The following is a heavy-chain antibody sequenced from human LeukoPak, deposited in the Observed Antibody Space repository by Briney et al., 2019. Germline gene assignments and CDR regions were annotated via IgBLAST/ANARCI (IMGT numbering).Heavy chain of an antibody. V-gene: IGHV1-18*01. CDR2: ISAYNGNT. D-gene: IGHD4-11*01. Sequence: ASVKVSCKASGYTFTSYGISWVRQAPGQGLEWMGWISAYNGNTNYAQKLQGRVTMTTDTSTSTAYMELRSLRSDDTAVYYCARGRSTVSKRDYYYMDVWGKGTTVTVSS. CDR1: GYTFTSYG. CDR3: ARGRSTVSKRDYYYMDV. J-gene: IGHJ6*03.